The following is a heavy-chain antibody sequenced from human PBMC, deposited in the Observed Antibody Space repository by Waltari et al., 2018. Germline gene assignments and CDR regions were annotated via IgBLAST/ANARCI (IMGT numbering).Heavy chain of an antibody. CDR3: AKDRTGPYSITALDS. V-gene: IGHV3-33*06. J-gene: IGHJ4*02. CDR2: IWYDGSNK. Sequence: QVQLVESGGGVVQPGRSLRLSCAASGFTFSSYGMHWVRQAPGKGLEWVAVIWYDGSNKYYADSVKGRFTISRDNSKNTVYLQMNSLRAEDTAVYYCAKDRTGPYSITALDSWGQGTLVTVSS. D-gene: IGHD4-4*01. CDR1: GFTFSSYG.